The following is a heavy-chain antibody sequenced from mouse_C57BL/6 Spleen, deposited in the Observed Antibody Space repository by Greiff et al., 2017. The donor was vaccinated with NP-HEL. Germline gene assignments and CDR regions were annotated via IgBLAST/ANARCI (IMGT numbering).Heavy chain of an antibody. CDR3: ARRVDYDEDYAMDY. CDR2: IDPSDSYT. CDR1: GYTFTSYW. J-gene: IGHJ4*01. D-gene: IGHD2-4*01. Sequence: VQLQQPGAELVKPGASVKLSCKASGYTFTSYWMQWVKQRPGQGLEWIGEIDPSDSYTNYNQKFKGKATLTVDTSSSTAYMQLSSLTSEDSAVYYCARRVDYDEDYAMDYWGQGTSVTVSS. V-gene: IGHV1-50*01.